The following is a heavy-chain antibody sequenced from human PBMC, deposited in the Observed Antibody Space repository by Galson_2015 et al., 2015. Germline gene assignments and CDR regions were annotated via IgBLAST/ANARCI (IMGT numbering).Heavy chain of an antibody. CDR1: GGTFSSYA. V-gene: IGHV1-69*13. CDR3: ARFQAADPIDPYGMDV. Sequence: SVKISCKASGGTFSSYAISWVRQAPGPGLEWMGGIIPIFGTANYAQKFPGRVTITADESTSTAYMELSSLRSEDTAVYYCARFQAADPIDPYGMDVWGQGTTVTVSS. J-gene: IGHJ6*02. CDR2: IIPIFGTA. D-gene: IGHD6-13*01.